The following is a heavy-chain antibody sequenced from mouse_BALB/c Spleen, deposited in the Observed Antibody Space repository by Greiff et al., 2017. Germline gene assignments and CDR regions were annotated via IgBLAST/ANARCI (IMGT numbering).Heavy chain of an antibody. CDR1: GFNIKDYY. V-gene: IGHV14-4*02. CDR2: IDPENGDT. Sequence: VQLQQSGAELVRSGASVKLSCTASGFNIKDYYMHWVKQRPEQGLEWIGWIDPENGDTEYAPKFQGKATMTADTSSNTAYLQLSSLTSEDTAVYYCNARATGGWLAYWGQGTLVTVSA. D-gene: IGHD3-1*01. J-gene: IGHJ3*01. CDR3: NARATGGWLAY.